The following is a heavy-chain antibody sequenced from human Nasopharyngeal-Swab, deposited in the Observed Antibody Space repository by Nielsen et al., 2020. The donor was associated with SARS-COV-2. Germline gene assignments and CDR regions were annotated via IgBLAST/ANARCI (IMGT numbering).Heavy chain of an antibody. CDR2: INHSGST. CDR3: ARRSYSSSWYGGGLDP. CDR1: GGSFSGYY. Sequence: SETLSLTCAVYGGSFSGYYWSWIRQPPGKGLEWIGEINHSGSTNYNPSLKSRVTISVDTSKNQFSLKLSSVTAADTAAYYCARRSYSSSWYGGGLDPWGQGTLVTVSS. J-gene: IGHJ5*02. D-gene: IGHD6-13*01. V-gene: IGHV4-34*01.